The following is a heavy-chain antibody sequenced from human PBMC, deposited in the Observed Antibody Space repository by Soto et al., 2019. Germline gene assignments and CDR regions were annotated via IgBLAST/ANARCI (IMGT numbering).Heavy chain of an antibody. CDR3: ARLSDPYIAASGSDY. D-gene: IGHD6-13*01. CDR2: FYYSGNT. Sequence: SETLSLTCTVAGGSISTSTFYWGWMRQPPGKGLEWIASFYYSGNTYYNPSLKSRVTISVDTSENQFSLKLSSVTAADTAVYYCARLSDPYIAASGSDYWGQGTLVTVSS. CDR1: GGSISTSTFY. V-gene: IGHV4-39*01. J-gene: IGHJ4*02.